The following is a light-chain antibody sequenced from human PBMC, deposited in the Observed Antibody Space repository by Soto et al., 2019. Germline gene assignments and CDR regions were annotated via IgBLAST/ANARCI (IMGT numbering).Light chain of an antibody. CDR1: QSIASSY. J-gene: IGKJ3*01. CDR3: QHYGTSPCT. Sequence: ELVLTQSPGTLSLSPGERATLSCRASQSIASSYLAWYQQRPGQAPRLLVSGTSTRATGIPDRFGGSGSGTDFTLTISRLDPEDFAVYYCQHYGTSPCTFGPGTKIHIK. CDR2: GTS. V-gene: IGKV3-20*01.